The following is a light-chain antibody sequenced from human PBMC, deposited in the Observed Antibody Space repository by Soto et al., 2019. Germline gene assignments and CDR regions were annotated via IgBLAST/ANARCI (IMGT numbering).Light chain of an antibody. J-gene: IGKJ5*01. CDR2: WTS. V-gene: IGKV4-1*01. CDR1: QPILYRPNNENA. Sequence: DIVMTQSPDSLAVSLGERATINCKSSQPILYRPNNENALVWYQQKPGHPPKLLISWTSTREAGVPDRFSGRGSATDFTLTISILQAEDVAVYYCQQFYTTHAFGQGTRLEIK. CDR3: QQFYTTHA.